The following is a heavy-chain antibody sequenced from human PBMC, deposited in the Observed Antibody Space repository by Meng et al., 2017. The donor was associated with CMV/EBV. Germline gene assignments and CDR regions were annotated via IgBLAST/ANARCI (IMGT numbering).Heavy chain of an antibody. CDR1: GGSISSSSYH. D-gene: IGHD6-6*01. CDR3: ARGLAARRFDP. CDR2: IYYSGST. J-gene: IGHJ5*02. V-gene: IGHV4-39*01. Sequence: SETLSLTCTVSGGSISSSSYHWGWLRQPPGKGLEWIGSIYYSGSTYYNPSLKSRVTISVDTSKNQFSLKLSSVTAADTAVYYCARGLAARRFDPWGQGTLVTVSS.